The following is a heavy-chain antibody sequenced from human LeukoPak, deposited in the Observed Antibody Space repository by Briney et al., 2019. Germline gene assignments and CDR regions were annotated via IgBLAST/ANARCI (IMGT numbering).Heavy chain of an antibody. CDR3: ARSELTGTFDY. J-gene: IGHJ4*02. V-gene: IGHV4-39*01. D-gene: IGHD7-27*01. Sequence: KPSETLSLTCTVSGGSISSSSDYWGWIRQPPGKGLEWIGSIDYSGSTYYNPALKSRVTISVDTSKNQCSLKLSSVPAADTAVYYCARSELTGTFDYWGQGTLVTVSS. CDR2: IDYSGST. CDR1: GGSISSSSDY.